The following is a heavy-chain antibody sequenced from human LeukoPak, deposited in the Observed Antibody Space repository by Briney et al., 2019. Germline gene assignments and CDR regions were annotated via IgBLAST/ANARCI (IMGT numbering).Heavy chain of an antibody. CDR2: INSDGSST. Sequence: GGSLRLSCAASGFTFSSYWMHWVRQAPGKGLVWVSRINSDGSSTSYADSVKGRFTISRDNAKNTLYLQMNSLRAEDTAVYYFERTGGNYGWGIYNLHYWGQGPLVTVSS. CDR3: ERTGGNYGWGIYNLHY. CDR1: GFTFSSYW. V-gene: IGHV3-74*01. D-gene: IGHD3-10*01. J-gene: IGHJ4*02.